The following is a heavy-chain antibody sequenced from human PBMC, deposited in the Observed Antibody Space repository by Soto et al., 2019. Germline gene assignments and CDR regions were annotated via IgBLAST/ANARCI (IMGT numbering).Heavy chain of an antibody. D-gene: IGHD3-3*01. Sequence: GGSLRLSCAASGFTFSSYAMSWVRQAPGKGLEWVSAISGSGGSTYYADSVKGRFTISRDNSKNTLYLQMNSLRAEDTAVYYCAKSYYDFWSGLAFDYWGQGTLVTVSS. CDR3: AKSYYDFWSGLAFDY. J-gene: IGHJ4*02. CDR1: GFTFSSYA. CDR2: ISGSGGST. V-gene: IGHV3-23*01.